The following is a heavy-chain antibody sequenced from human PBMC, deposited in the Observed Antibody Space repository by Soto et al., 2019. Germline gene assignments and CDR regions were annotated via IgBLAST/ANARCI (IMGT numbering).Heavy chain of an antibody. V-gene: IGHV3-21*01. D-gene: IGHD5-18*01. CDR1: GFTFSSYS. CDR2: ISSSSSYI. J-gene: IGHJ3*02. Sequence: ESGGGLVKPGGSLRFSCAASGFTFSSYSMNWVRQAPGKGLEWVSSISSSSSYIYYADSVKGRFTISRDNAKNSLYLQMNSLRAEDTAVYYCARVSSSYGAPGAFDIWGQGTMVTVSS. CDR3: ARVSSSYGAPGAFDI.